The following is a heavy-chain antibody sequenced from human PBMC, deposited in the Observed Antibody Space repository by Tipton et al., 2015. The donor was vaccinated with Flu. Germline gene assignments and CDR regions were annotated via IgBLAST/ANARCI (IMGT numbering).Heavy chain of an antibody. CDR2: IYHSGST. CDR1: GGSISSGGYS. D-gene: IGHD3-3*01. Sequence: TLSLTCAVSGGSISSGGYSWSWIWQPPGKGLEWIGYIYHSGSTYYNPSLKSRVTISVDRSKNQFSLKLSSVTAADTAVYYCARALWIEGYFDYWGQGTLVTVSS. J-gene: IGHJ4*02. V-gene: IGHV4-30-2*01. CDR3: ARALWIEGYFDY.